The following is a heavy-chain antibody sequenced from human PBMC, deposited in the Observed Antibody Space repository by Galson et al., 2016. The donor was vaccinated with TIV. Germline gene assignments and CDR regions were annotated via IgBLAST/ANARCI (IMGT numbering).Heavy chain of an antibody. Sequence: SLRLSCAASGFTFSNYVMTWVRQAPGKGLQWVSSLSGTSLSAYYADSVKGRFSISRDNSKNTLFLQMSSLRAEDTATYYCAKLDTQRPPQGSMDVWGQGTSVTVSS. CDR1: GFTFSNYV. D-gene: IGHD1-1*01. CDR3: AKLDTQRPPQGSMDV. CDR2: LSGTSLSA. V-gene: IGHV3-23*01. J-gene: IGHJ6*02.